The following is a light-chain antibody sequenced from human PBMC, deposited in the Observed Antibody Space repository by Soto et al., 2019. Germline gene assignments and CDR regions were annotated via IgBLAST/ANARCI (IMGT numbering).Light chain of an antibody. CDR1: SSDVGGYYY. CDR2: EVS. CDR3: SSYAGTNTPYV. J-gene: IGLJ1*01. V-gene: IGLV2-8*01. Sequence: QSALTQPPSASGSPEQSVTISCTGTSSDVGGYYYVSWYQQHPGKAPKLMIYEVSKRPSGVPDRFSGSKSGNTASLTVSGLQAEDEADYYCSSYAGTNTPYVFGTGTKLTVL.